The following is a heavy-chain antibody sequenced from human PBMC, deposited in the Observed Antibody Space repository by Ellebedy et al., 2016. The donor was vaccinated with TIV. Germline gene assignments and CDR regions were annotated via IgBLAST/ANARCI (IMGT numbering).Heavy chain of an antibody. CDR3: ARNSWEQVVHYWYFDL. CDR2: ISYDGSNK. V-gene: IGHV3-30-3*01. CDR1: GFTFSSYS. D-gene: IGHD6-6*01. J-gene: IGHJ2*01. Sequence: GESLKISCAASGFTFSSYSMHWVRQAPGKGLEWVAVISYDGSNKYYADSVKGRFTISRDNSKNTLYLQMNSLRAEDTAVYYCARNSWEQVVHYWYFDLWGRGTLVTVSS.